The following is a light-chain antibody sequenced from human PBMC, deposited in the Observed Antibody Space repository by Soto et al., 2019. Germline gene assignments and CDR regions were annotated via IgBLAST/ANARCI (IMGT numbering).Light chain of an antibody. CDR1: SSDVGGYNY. V-gene: IGLV2-8*01. Sequence: QSVLTQPPSASGSPGQSHTISCTGTSSDVGGYNYVSWYQQRPGKAPKLVIYEVTKRPSGVPDRFSGSKSGSTASLTVSGLQADDEAEYYCASYAGTKLFVFGSGTKLTVL. CDR2: EVT. J-gene: IGLJ1*01. CDR3: ASYAGTKLFV.